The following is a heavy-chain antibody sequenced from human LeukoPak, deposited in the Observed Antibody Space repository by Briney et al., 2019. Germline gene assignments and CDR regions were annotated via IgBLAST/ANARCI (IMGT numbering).Heavy chain of an antibody. CDR2: IYHSGST. Sequence: PSETLSLTCTVSGGSISGYYWGWIRQPPGKGLEWIGSIYHSGSTYYNPSLKSRVTISVDTSKNQFSLKLSSVTAADTAVYYCARMAEKYNYYYYMDVWGKGTTVTVSS. D-gene: IGHD5-24*01. CDR3: ARMAEKYNYYYYMDV. J-gene: IGHJ6*03. V-gene: IGHV4-38-2*02. CDR1: GGSISGYY.